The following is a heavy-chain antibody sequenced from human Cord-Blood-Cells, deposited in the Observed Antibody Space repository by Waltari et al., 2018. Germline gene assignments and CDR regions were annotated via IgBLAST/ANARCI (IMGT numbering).Heavy chain of an antibody. CDR3: ARESSIAAAGIWVYFDY. CDR2: IIPIFGTA. J-gene: IGHJ4*01. D-gene: IGHD6-13*01. V-gene: IGHV1-69*06. Sequence: KKPGSSVKVSCKASLATFSSYAISWVLQTPGQGLEWMGGIIPIFGTANYSQKFQVSITITADKSTSTAYMELSSLRYEDAAVYYCARESSIAAAGIWVYFDYWGQGTLVTVSS. CDR1: LATFSSYA.